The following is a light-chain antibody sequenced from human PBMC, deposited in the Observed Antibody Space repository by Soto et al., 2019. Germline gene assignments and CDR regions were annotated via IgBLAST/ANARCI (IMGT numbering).Light chain of an antibody. Sequence: QSALTQPASVSGSPGQWITISCTGTSSDVGGYNYVSWYQQQPGKAPKLMIYDVSSRPSGVSNRFSGSKSGNTASLTISGLQAEDDADYYCSSYTCSTTQVFGTGTKLTVL. V-gene: IGLV2-14*01. CDR3: SSYTCSTTQV. J-gene: IGLJ1*01. CDR2: DVS. CDR1: SSDVGGYNY.